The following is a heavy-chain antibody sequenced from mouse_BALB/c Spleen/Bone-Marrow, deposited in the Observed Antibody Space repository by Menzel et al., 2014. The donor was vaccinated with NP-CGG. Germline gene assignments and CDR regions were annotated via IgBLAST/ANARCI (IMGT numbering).Heavy chain of an antibody. V-gene: IGHV5-9-3*01. J-gene: IGHJ3*01. CDR3: ARKSYYDYDGRPWFDY. D-gene: IGHD2-4*01. Sequence: DVQLVESGGGLVKPGGALELSCAASGFTFSIYAMSWVRQTPEKRLEWVATISSGGSYTYYPDSVKGRFTISRDDAKNTLYLQMSSLRSEDTAMYYCARKSYYDYDGRPWFDYWGQGTLVNVSA. CDR1: GFTFSIYA. CDR2: ISSGGSYT.